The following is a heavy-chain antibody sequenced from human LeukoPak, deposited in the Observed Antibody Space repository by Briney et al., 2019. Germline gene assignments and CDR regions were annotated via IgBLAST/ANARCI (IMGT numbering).Heavy chain of an antibody. CDR2: ISYDGNNK. D-gene: IGHD6-13*01. CDR3: AKDMRTTSWYGIDY. V-gene: IGHV3-30*18. Sequence: PGRSLRLSCTASGFTFSTYGMHWGRQAPGKGLEWVAVISYDGNNKYYADSMKGRFTISRDNSKNTLYLQMSSLRAEDTAVYYCAKDMRTTSWYGIDYWGQGTLVTVSS. J-gene: IGHJ4*02. CDR1: GFTFSTYG.